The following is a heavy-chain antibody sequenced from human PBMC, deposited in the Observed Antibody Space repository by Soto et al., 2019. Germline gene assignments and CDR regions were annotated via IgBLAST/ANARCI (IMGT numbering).Heavy chain of an antibody. D-gene: IGHD4-17*01. CDR3: TTDPLPTVTDFDY. CDR1: GFTFSNAW. CDR2: IKSKTDGGTT. J-gene: IGHJ4*02. V-gene: IGHV3-15*07. Sequence: EVQLVESGGGLVKPGGSLRLSCAASGFTFSNAWMNWVRQAPGKGLEWVGRIKSKTDGGTTDYAAPVKGRFTISRDDSKNTLYLQMNSLNTEDTAVYYCTTDPLPTVTDFDYWGQGTLVTVSS.